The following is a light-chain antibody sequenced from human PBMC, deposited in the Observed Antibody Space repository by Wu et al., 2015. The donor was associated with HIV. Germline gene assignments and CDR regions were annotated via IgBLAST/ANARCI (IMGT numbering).Light chain of an antibody. CDR1: QSISSN. Sequence: EVLMTQSPATLSVSPGERATLSCRASQSISSNLAWYQQKPGQAPRLLIYEASNRATGIPARFSGSGSGTDFTLTISSLEPEDFAVYYCQQRYSWPPLTFG. CDR3: QQRYSWPPLT. CDR2: EAS. V-gene: IGKV3-11*01. J-gene: IGKJ4*01.